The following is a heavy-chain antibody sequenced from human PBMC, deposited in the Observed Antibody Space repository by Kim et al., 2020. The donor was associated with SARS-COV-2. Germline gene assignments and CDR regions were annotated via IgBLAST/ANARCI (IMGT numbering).Heavy chain of an antibody. CDR1: GYTFTSYD. CDR3: ARLKTHEDGNYYYYYGMDV. CDR2: MNPNSGNT. V-gene: IGHV1-8*01. Sequence: ASVKVSCKASGYTFTSYDINWVRQATGQGLEWMGWMNPNSGNTGYAQKFQGRVTMTRNTSISTAYMELSSLRSEDTAVYYCARLKTHEDGNYYYYYGMDVWGQGTTVTVSS. J-gene: IGHJ6*02.